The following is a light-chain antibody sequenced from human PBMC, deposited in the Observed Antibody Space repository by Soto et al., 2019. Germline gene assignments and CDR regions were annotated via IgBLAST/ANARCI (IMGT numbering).Light chain of an antibody. J-gene: IGKJ4*01. CDR1: HGVGNN. CDR3: QQYHQWPVA. Sequence: VITQSPTTLSGSPGERAPLSCRASHGVGNNLAWYQQIPGQAPRLLIYGASTRDTGVPARFSGSGSATQFTLTISSLQSEDFGFYYCQQYHQWPVAFGGGTKVDI. CDR2: GAS. V-gene: IGKV3-15*01.